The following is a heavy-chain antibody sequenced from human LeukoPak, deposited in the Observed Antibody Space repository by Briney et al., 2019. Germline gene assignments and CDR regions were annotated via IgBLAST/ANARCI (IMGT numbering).Heavy chain of an antibody. CDR2: MSSDGSIK. CDR1: RFTFINYE. CDR3: ARDLRSGSPDYFDS. D-gene: IGHD1-14*01. Sequence: GRSLRLSCVASRFTFINYEIHWVRQAPGKGLEWVSVMSSDGSIKIYTDSVKGRFTISRDNSKNTQYLEMNSLRVDDTAVYFCARDLRSGSPDYFDSWGQGTLVTVSS. V-gene: IGHV3-30-3*01. J-gene: IGHJ4*02.